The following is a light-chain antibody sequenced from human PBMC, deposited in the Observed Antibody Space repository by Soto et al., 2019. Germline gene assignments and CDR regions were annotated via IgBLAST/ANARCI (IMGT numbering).Light chain of an antibody. CDR3: QQYGSSPPRFT. CDR1: QRVSSDY. CDR2: GAS. J-gene: IGKJ3*01. V-gene: IGKV3-20*01. Sequence: EIVLTQSPGTLSLSPGERATLSCRASQRVSSDYLAWYQQRPGQAPRLLIYGASSRATGIPDRFSASGSGTDFTPTISRLEPEDSAVYYCQQYGSSPPRFTFGPGTKVDIK.